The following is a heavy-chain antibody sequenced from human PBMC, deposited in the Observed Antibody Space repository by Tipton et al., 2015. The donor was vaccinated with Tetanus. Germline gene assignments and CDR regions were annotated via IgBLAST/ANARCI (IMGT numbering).Heavy chain of an antibody. CDR1: GYTLTYRY. V-gene: IGHV1-45*02. J-gene: IGHJ3*02. CDR2: ITPFNNNT. CDR3: ATREDTALVIAESDAPDI. Sequence: QLVQSGAEVKKTGPSVKISCKASGYTLTYRYLHWARQAPGQALEWMGWITPFNNNTNYAQKFQDRVSFSSDRSMSTAYMEVSSLRSADTAMYYCATREDTALVIAESDAPDIWGQGTMVTVSS. D-gene: IGHD5-18*01.